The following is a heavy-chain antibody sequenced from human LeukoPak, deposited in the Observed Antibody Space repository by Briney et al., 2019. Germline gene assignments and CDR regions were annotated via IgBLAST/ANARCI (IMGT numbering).Heavy chain of an antibody. CDR3: ARDPGSGSYQAADY. D-gene: IGHD3-10*01. J-gene: IGHJ4*02. V-gene: IGHV3-48*03. CDR2: ISSSGSTI. Sequence: PGGSLRLSCAASGFTFSSYEMNWVRQAPGKGLEWVSYISSSGSTIYYAVSVKGRFTISRDDAKNSLYLQMNSLRAEDTAVYYCARDPGSGSYQAADYWGQGTLVTVSS. CDR1: GFTFSSYE.